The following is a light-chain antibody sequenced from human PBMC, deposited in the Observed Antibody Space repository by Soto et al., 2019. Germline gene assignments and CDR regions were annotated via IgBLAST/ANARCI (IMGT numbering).Light chain of an antibody. J-gene: IGLJ2*01. CDR2: GNS. CDR3: QCYDSSLRMV. Sequence: QSVLTQPPSVSGAPGQRVTISCSGSSSNIGAGYDVHCYQHLPATAPQLLIYGNSNRPSGLHDRFCGSKSATSAFLAITGLHAEEEADYYCQCYDSSLRMVFGGGTKVTVL. V-gene: IGLV1-40*01. CDR1: SSNIGAGYD.